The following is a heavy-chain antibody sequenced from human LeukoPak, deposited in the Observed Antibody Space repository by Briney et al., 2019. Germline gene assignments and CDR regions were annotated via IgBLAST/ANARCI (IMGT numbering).Heavy chain of an antibody. V-gene: IGHV3-15*01. D-gene: IGHD6-13*01. CDR1: GFTFSNAW. CDR3: TSTLGC. Sequence: PGGSLRLSCAASGFTFSNAWMTWVRQAPGKGLEWVGRIKRKTDGGTTDYAAPVKGRLTISRDDSKNTLYLEMNSLKTEDTAVYYCTSTLGCWGQGTLVTVSS. CDR2: IKRKTDGGTT. J-gene: IGHJ4*02.